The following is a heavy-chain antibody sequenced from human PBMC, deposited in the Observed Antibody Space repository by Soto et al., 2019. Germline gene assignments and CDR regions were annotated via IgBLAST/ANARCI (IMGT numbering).Heavy chain of an antibody. CDR3: ARDVAGVASGRLGYDDFDI. CDR1: VFTFISCI. J-gene: IGHJ3*02. Sequence: VGSLILCCSASVFTFISCIINWVRQAPVNGLEWVSSISSSSSYIYYADSLKGRFTISRDNAKNSLYLQMNSLRAEDTAVYYCARDVAGVASGRLGYDDFDIWGKETRVT. V-gene: IGHV3-21*01. CDR2: ISSSSSYI. D-gene: IGHD1-26*01.